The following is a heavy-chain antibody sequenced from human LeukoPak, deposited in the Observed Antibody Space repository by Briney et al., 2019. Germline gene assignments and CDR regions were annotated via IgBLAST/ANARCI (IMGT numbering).Heavy chain of an antibody. CDR2: IKEDESEK. V-gene: IGHV3-7*01. Sequence: GGSLRLSCAASGFTFSSYWMSWVRQAPGKGLEWVANIKEDESEKYYVDAVKGRFTISRDNAKSSVFLQMNSLRVEDTAVYYCARGVYAFDIWGQGTMVTVSS. CDR1: GFTFSSYW. D-gene: IGHD5/OR15-5a*01. J-gene: IGHJ3*02. CDR3: ARGVYAFDI.